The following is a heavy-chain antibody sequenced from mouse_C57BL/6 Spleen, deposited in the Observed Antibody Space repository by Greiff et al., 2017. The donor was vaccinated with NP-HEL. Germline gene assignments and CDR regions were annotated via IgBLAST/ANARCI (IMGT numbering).Heavy chain of an antibody. Sequence: VKLQQSGPELVKPGASVKISCKASGYAFSSSWMNWVKQRPGKGLEWIGRIYPGDGDTNYNGKFKGKATLTADKSSSTAYMQLSSLTSEDSAVYFCARGLTTVVNMDYWGQGTSVTVSS. J-gene: IGHJ4*01. CDR1: GYAFSSSW. V-gene: IGHV1-82*01. CDR2: IYPGDGDT. CDR3: ARGLTTVVNMDY. D-gene: IGHD1-1*01.